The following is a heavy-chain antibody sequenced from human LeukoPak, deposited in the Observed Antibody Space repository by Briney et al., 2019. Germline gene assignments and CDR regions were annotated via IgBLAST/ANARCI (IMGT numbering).Heavy chain of an antibody. J-gene: IGHJ4*02. Sequence: GASVKVSCKVSGYTLTELSMHWVRQAPGKGLEWMGGFDPEDGETIYAQKFQGRVTMTEDTSTDTAYMELSSLRSEDTAVYYCATRYDFWSGYSFDYWGKGTLVTVSS. D-gene: IGHD3-3*01. CDR3: ATRYDFWSGYSFDY. V-gene: IGHV1-24*01. CDR2: FDPEDGET. CDR1: GYTLTELS.